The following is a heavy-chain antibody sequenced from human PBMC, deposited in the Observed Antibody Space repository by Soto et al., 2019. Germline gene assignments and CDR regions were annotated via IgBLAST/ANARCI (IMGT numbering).Heavy chain of an antibody. CDR2: INPNSGGT. CDR1: GYTFTGYY. Sequence: ASVKLSCKASGYTFTGYYMHCVRQAPEQGLEWMGWINPNSGGTNYAQKFQGWVTMTRDTSISTAYMELSRLRSDDTAVYYCARVEVAAAGTGYYGMDVWGQGTTVTVSS. D-gene: IGHD6-13*01. J-gene: IGHJ6*02. CDR3: ARVEVAAAGTGYYGMDV. V-gene: IGHV1-2*04.